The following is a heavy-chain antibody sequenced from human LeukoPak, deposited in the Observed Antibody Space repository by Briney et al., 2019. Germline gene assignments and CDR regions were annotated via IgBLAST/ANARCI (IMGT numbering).Heavy chain of an antibody. D-gene: IGHD4-17*01. V-gene: IGHV1-69*04. CDR2: IIPILGIA. J-gene: IGHJ4*02. CDR1: GGTFINYA. Sequence: SVTVSCKASGGTFINYAISWVRQAPGQGREWMGRIIPILGIANYAQKFQGRVTITADKSTSTAYMELSSLRSEDTAVYYCARAVTVTTFFDYWGQGTLVTVSS. CDR3: ARAVTVTTFFDY.